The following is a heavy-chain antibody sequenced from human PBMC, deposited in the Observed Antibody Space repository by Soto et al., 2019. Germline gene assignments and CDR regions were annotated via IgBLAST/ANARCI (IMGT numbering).Heavy chain of an antibody. CDR2: IRSKANSYAT. J-gene: IGHJ3*02. D-gene: IGHD3-3*01. V-gene: IGHV3-73*01. CDR3: TRPFYYFWRGSPETFDI. Sequence: LRLSCAASGFTFSGSAMHWVRQASGKGLEWVGRIRSKANSYATAYAASVKGRFTISRDDSKNTAYLQMNSLKTEDTAVYYCTRPFYYFWRGSPETFDIWGQGTMVTVSS. CDR1: GFTFSGSA.